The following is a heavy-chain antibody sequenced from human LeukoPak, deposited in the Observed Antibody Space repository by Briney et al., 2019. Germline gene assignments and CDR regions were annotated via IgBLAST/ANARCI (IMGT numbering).Heavy chain of an antibody. D-gene: IGHD3-10*02. J-gene: IGHJ4*02. CDR1: GFTFDRYT. CDR3: AKELDTMFFDY. V-gene: IGHV3-43*01. Sequence: PGGSLRLSCATSGFTFDRYTIHWVRQAPGRGLGWVSLAGWVGGTTYYSDSVRGRFTISRDSGKNSVYLQMNSLTTDDTAFYFCAKELDTMFFDYWGQGALVTVSS. CDR2: AGWVGGTT.